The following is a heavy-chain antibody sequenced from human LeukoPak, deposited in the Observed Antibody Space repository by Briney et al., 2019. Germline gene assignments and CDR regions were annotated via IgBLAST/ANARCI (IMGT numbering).Heavy chain of an antibody. V-gene: IGHV4-59*01. CDR3: ARVRGYCSSTSCNNWFDP. CDR2: IYYSGST. J-gene: IGHJ5*02. D-gene: IGHD2-2*01. Sequence: SETLSLTCTVSGGSISSYYWSCIRHPPGKGLEWIGYIYYSGSTNYNPSLKSRVTISVDTSKNQFSLKLSSVTAADTAVYYCARVRGYCSSTSCNNWFDPWGQGTLVTVSS. CDR1: GGSISSYY.